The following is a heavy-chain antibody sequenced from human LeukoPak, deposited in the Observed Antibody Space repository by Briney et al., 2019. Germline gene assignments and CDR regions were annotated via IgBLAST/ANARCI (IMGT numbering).Heavy chain of an antibody. D-gene: IGHD6-6*01. CDR1: GYTFTGYY. CDR2: INPNSGGT. J-gene: IGHJ6*03. CDR3: ARVAARDYYYYYMDV. V-gene: IGHV1-2*02. Sequence: GASVKVSCKASGYTFTGYYMHWVRQAPGQGLEWMGWINPNSGGTNYSQKFQGRVTMTRDTSISTAYMELSRLRSDDTAVYYCARVAARDYYYYYMDVWGKGTTVTVSS.